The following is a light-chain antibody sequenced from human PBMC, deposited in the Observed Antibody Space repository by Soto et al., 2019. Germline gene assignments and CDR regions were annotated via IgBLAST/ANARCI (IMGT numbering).Light chain of an antibody. J-gene: IGKJ1*01. CDR2: GAS. CDR3: QQYGRSPWT. Sequence: DIVLTQSPGTLSLSQGNRATLSCRASQSVSSGYLAWYQQKPGQAPRLLIYGASSRATGVPDRFGGSGSGTDFTLTISRLEPEDFAVYYCQQYGRSPWTFGQGTKVDIK. CDR1: QSVSSGY. V-gene: IGKV3-20*01.